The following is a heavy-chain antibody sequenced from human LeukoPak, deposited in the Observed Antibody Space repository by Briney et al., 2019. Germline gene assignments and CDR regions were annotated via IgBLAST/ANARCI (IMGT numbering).Heavy chain of an antibody. CDR2: IYSCGST. CDR3: ARELPGGYCSTTTNNWFDP. Sequence: GGSLRLSCAASGFTFSSYSMNWVRQAPGKGLEWVSVIYSCGSTYYADSVKGRFTISRDNSKNTLYLQMNSLRAEDTAVYYCARELPGGYCSTTTNNWFDPWGQGTLVTVSS. V-gene: IGHV3-66*01. J-gene: IGHJ5*02. CDR1: GFTFSSYS. D-gene: IGHD2-2*01.